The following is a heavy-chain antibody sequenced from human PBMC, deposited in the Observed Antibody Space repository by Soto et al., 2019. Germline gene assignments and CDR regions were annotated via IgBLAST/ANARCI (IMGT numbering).Heavy chain of an antibody. CDR1: GFTFSSYG. V-gene: IGHV3-30*18. CDR2: ISYDGSNK. CDR3: AKAEVAGTLDY. D-gene: IGHD6-19*01. J-gene: IGHJ4*02. Sequence: QVQLVESGGGVVQPGRSLRLSCAASGFTFSSYGMHWVRQAPGKGLEWVAVISYDGSNKYYADSVKGRFTISRDNSKNTLYLQMNSLRAEDTAVYYSAKAEVAGTLDYWGQGTLVTVSS.